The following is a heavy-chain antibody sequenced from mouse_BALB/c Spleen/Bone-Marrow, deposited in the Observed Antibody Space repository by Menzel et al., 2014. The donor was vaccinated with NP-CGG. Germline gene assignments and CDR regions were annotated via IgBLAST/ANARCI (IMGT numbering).Heavy chain of an antibody. D-gene: IGHD3-2*01. CDR2: INPSNGGT. CDR1: GYTFTIYY. CDR3: TRNGPDSSGYPAWFAY. Sequence: GAELVKPGASVKLSCKASGYTFTIYYMFWVKQRPGQGLEWIGEINPSNGGTNFNEKFKSKATLTVDKSSSTAYMQLSSLTSEDSAVYYCTRNGPDSSGYPAWFAYWGQGTLVTVSA. V-gene: IGHV1S81*02. J-gene: IGHJ3*01.